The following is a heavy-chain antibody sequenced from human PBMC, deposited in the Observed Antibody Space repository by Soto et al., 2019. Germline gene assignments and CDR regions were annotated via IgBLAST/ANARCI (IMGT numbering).Heavy chain of an antibody. V-gene: IGHV1-18*04. CDR1: GYTFTSYG. Sequence: GASVKVSCKASGYTFTSYGISWVRQAPGQGLEWMGWISAYNGNTNYAQKLQGRVTMTTDTSTSTAYMELRSLRSDDTAVYYCARYYYDSSGYPPTPDYWGQGTLVTVSS. CDR2: ISAYNGNT. D-gene: IGHD3-22*01. CDR3: ARYYYDSSGYPPTPDY. J-gene: IGHJ4*02.